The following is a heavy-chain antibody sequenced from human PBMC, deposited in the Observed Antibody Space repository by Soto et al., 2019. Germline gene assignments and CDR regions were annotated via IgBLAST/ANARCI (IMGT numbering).Heavy chain of an antibody. CDR3: AAYSSSFYYGMDV. CDR1: GYSFISYW. V-gene: IGHV5-51*01. Sequence: GEPLKISYKGSGYSFISYWIGWVRQMPGKGLEWMGIIYPGDSDTRYSPSFQGQVTISADKSISTAYLQWSSLKASDTAMYYCAAYSSSFYYGMDVWGQGTTVPVSS. D-gene: IGHD6-13*01. J-gene: IGHJ6*02. CDR2: IYPGDSDT.